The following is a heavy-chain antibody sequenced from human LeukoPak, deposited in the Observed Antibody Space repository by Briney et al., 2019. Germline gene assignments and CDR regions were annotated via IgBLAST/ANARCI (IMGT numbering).Heavy chain of an antibody. CDR1: GFSFSNYA. J-gene: IGHJ4*02. D-gene: IGHD3-9*01. Sequence: GASLRLSCAASGFSFSNYAMSWVRQAPGKGLEWVSAISGRDGSTYYADSVKGRFTISRDTSKNTLYLQMNSLRAEDTAVYYCAKWGDYDVLTGYYDSDYWGQGTLVTVSS. CDR2: ISGRDGST. CDR3: AKWGDYDVLTGYYDSDY. V-gene: IGHV3-23*01.